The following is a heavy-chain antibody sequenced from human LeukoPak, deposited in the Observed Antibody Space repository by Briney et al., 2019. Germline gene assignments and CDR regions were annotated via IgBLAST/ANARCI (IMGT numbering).Heavy chain of an antibody. V-gene: IGHV4-59*12. J-gene: IGHJ4*02. CDR1: GASISRDH. CDR2: IFHTGST. CDR3: ARGRGESAAGPFDY. Sequence: PSETLSLTCAVSGASISRDHWSWIRQPPGKGLEWIAYIFHTGSTNYNPSLKSRVTISVDTSKNQFSLKLSSVTAADTAVYYCARGRGESAAGPFDYWGQGTLVTVSS. D-gene: IGHD6-13*01.